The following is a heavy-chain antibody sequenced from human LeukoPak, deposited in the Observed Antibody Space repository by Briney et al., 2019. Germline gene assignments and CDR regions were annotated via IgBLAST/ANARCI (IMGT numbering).Heavy chain of an antibody. CDR3: ARAAYVVVPAASGYYFDY. D-gene: IGHD2-2*01. J-gene: IGHJ4*02. V-gene: IGHV4-4*09. Sequence: PSETLSLTCTVSGGSISSYYRSWVRQPPGKGLEWIGYIYTSGSTNYNPSLKSRVTISVDTSKNQFSLKLSSVTAADTAVYYCARAAYVVVPAASGYYFDYWGQGTLVTVSS. CDR1: GGSISSYY. CDR2: IYTSGST.